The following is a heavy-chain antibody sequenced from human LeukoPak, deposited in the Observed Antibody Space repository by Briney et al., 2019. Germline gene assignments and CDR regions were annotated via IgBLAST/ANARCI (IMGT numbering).Heavy chain of an antibody. Sequence: GGSLRLSCAASGFTFSDYYMSWIRQAPGKGLEWVSYISSSGSTIYYADSVKGRFTISRDNAKNSLYLQMNSLRAEDTAVYYCAKDGEYSSSSGGFFDYWGQGTLVTVSS. D-gene: IGHD6-6*01. J-gene: IGHJ4*02. V-gene: IGHV3-11*04. CDR3: AKDGEYSSSSGGFFDY. CDR1: GFTFSDYY. CDR2: ISSSGSTI.